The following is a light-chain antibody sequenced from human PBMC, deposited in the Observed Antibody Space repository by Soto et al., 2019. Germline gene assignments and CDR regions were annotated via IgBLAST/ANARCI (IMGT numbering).Light chain of an antibody. V-gene: IGKV2-28*01. J-gene: IGKJ1*01. Sequence: DIVMTQSPLSLPVTPGEPASISCRSSQSLLYSNGYNYLDWYLQKPGQSPQLLIYLGSNRASGVPDRLSGSRSGTDFTLKISRVEAEDVGVYYCMQALQLRTFGQGTKVDIK. CDR1: QSLLYSNGYNY. CDR2: LGS. CDR3: MQALQLRT.